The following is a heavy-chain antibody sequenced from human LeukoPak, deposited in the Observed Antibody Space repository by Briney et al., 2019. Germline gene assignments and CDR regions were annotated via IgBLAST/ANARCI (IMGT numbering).Heavy chain of an antibody. CDR3: ARTFYDTLDSDAFDF. J-gene: IGHJ3*01. CDR1: GYTFTSYG. Sequence: GASVKVSCKASGYTFTSYGISWVRQAPGQGLEWMGWINAYNGNTNYAQKLQGRVTMTTDTSTSTAYMELRSLRSDDTAVYYCARTFYDTLDSDAFDFWGQGTMVIVSS. V-gene: IGHV1-18*01. D-gene: IGHD2/OR15-2a*01. CDR2: INAYNGNT.